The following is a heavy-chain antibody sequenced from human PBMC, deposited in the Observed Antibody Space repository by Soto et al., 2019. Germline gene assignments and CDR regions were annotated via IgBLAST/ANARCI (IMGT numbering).Heavy chain of an antibody. CDR3: AREVRYCSGGSCYRNFDR. CDR1: GGSISSYY. V-gene: IGHV4-59*01. D-gene: IGHD2-15*01. Sequence: KPSETLSLTCTVSGGSISSYYWSWIRQPPGKGLEWIGYIYYSGSTNYNPSLKSRVTISVDTSKNQFYLKLSSVTAADTAVYYCAREVRYCSGGSCYRNFDRWGQGTLVTVSS. J-gene: IGHJ4*02. CDR2: IYYSGST.